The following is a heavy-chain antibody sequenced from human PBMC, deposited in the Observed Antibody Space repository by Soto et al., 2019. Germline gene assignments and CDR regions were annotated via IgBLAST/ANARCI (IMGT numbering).Heavy chain of an antibody. J-gene: IGHJ4*02. Sequence: SETLSLTCTVSGGSMNSRSYYWCWIRQPPGKGLEWIGNINYSGRTYYNPSLKSRVTISVDTSKNQCSSNLTSMTAADTAVYYCARQNGVDYFDYWGQGALVTVSS. CDR2: INYSGRT. D-gene: IGHD4-17*01. V-gene: IGHV4-39*01. CDR3: ARQNGVDYFDY. CDR1: GGSMNSRSYY.